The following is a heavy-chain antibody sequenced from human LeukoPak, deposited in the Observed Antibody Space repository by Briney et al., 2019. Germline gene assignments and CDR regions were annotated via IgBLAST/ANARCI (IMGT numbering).Heavy chain of an antibody. CDR3: ARSWIQLWAPADY. CDR1: GFTFSSYS. CDR2: ISSSSSYI. Sequence: GGSLRLSCAASGFTFSSYSVNWVRQAPGKGLEWVSSISSSSSYIYYADSVKGRFTISRDNAKNSLYLQMNSLRAEDTAVYYCARSWIQLWAPADYWGQGTLVTVSS. D-gene: IGHD5-18*01. J-gene: IGHJ4*02. V-gene: IGHV3-21*01.